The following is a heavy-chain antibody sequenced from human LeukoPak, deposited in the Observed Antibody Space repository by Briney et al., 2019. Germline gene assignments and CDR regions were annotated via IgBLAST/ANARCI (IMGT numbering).Heavy chain of an antibody. CDR2: IWYDGSNK. CDR3: AGDRKAYYDFWSGYFDWFDP. CDR1: GFTFSSYG. D-gene: IGHD3-3*01. V-gene: IGHV3-33*01. J-gene: IGHJ5*02. Sequence: PGRSLRLSCAASGFTFSSYGMHWVRQAPGKGLEWVAVIWYDGSNKYYADSVKGRFTISRDNSKNTLYLQMNSLRAEDTAVYYCAGDRKAYYDFWSGYFDWFDPWGQGTLVTVSS.